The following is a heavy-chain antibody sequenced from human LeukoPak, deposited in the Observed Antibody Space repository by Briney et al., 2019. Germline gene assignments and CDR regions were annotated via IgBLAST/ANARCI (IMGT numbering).Heavy chain of an antibody. D-gene: IGHD3-9*01. CDR3: VKELLYYDILTGYYPGATGDY. J-gene: IGHJ4*02. V-gene: IGHV3-33*06. Sequence: GRSLRLSCAASGFTFSNHRMHWVRQAPGKGLEWEAVIWSDGSNKYYGDSVKGRFTISRDNSKNTLHLQMSSLRAEDTAVYYCVKELLYYDILTGYYPGATGDYWGQGTLVTVSS. CDR1: GFTFSNHR. CDR2: IWSDGSNK.